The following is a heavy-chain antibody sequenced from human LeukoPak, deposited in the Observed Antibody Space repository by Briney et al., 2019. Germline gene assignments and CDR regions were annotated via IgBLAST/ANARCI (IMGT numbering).Heavy chain of an antibody. D-gene: IGHD1-1*01. V-gene: IGHV3-7*03. Sequence: GGSLRLSCAASGFIFSGSWMTWVRQAPGKGLEWVANIKQDGSEKYYVGSVKGRFTIYRDNTKNSLYLQMNGLRAEDTAVYYCVRHQGTTFDYWGQGTLVTISS. CDR3: VRHQGTTFDY. CDR1: GFIFSGSW. CDR2: IKQDGSEK. J-gene: IGHJ4*02.